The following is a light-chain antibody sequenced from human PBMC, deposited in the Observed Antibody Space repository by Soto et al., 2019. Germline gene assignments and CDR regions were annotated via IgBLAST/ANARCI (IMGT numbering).Light chain of an antibody. Sequence: IDMPQSPSSLAASFGDRVTLSXRASSSVSLYLNWYQQKTRXAPKXXXYAXSSWQSGVPSRLSGSGSGTDFTLPISSRKPDDSETYYCQQSYNPLGTVGQGTRLEIK. V-gene: IGKV1-39*01. CDR2: AXS. J-gene: IGKJ5*01. CDR1: SSVSLY. CDR3: QQSYNPLGT.